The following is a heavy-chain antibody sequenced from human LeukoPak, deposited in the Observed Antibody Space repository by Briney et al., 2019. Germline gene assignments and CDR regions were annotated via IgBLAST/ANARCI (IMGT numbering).Heavy chain of an antibody. D-gene: IGHD6-19*01. V-gene: IGHV1-69*02. CDR2: IIPILGIS. CDR1: GCTFSSYT. Sequence: SVKVSCKASGCTFSSYTISWVRQAPGQGLEWMGRIIPILGISNYAQKFQGRVTITADKSTSTAYMELSSLRSEDPAVYYCARGRQVAVAGTLDYWGQGTLVTVSS. J-gene: IGHJ4*02. CDR3: ARGRQVAVAGTLDY.